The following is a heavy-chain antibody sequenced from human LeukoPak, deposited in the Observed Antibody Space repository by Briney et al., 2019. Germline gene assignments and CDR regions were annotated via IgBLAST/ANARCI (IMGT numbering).Heavy chain of an antibody. CDR1: GYSFTSYW. D-gene: IGHD2-15*01. CDR3: ARQVYCSGGSCYTWFDP. J-gene: IGHJ5*02. V-gene: IGHV5-51*01. CDR2: IYPGDSDT. Sequence: GESLKISCKGSGYSFTSYWIGWVRQMPGKGLEWMGIIYPGDSDTRYSPSFQGQVTISADKSISTAYLQWSSLKASDTAMYYCARQVYCSGGSCYTWFDPWGQGTLVTVSS.